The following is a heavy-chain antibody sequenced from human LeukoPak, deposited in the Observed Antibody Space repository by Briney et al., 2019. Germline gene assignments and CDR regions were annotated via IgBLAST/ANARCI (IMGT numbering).Heavy chain of an antibody. Sequence: PGGSLRLSCAASGFTVSGNYMSWVRQAPGKGLEWVSVIYSGGGTHYADSVKGRFTISRNNSKNRMYLQMNSLRAEDTAVYYCARGGGYDPFDYWGQGTLVTVSS. CDR2: IYSGGGT. CDR3: ARGGGYDPFDY. D-gene: IGHD5-12*01. J-gene: IGHJ4*02. V-gene: IGHV3-66*01. CDR1: GFTVSGNY.